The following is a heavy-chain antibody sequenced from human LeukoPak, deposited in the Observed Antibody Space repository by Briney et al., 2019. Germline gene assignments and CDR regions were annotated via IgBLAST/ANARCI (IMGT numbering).Heavy chain of an antibody. CDR2: IYTSGST. D-gene: IGHD3-16*02. J-gene: IGHJ5*02. CDR1: GGSFSGYY. V-gene: IGHV4-59*10. Sequence: SETLSLTCAVYGGSFSGYYWSWIRQPAGKGLEWIGRIYTSGSTNYNPSLKSRGTISVDTSKNQFSLKLRSVTAAATAVYYCARGDYDYVWGSYRLNWFDPWGQGTLVTVSS. CDR3: ARGDYDYVWGSYRLNWFDP.